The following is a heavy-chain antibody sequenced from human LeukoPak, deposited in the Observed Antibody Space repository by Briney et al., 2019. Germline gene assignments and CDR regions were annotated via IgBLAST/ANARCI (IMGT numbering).Heavy chain of an antibody. Sequence: PGGSLRLSCAASGFTFSSYGMHWVRQAPGKGLEWVACIRYDGSNIYYADSVKGRFAISRDNSKNTLYLQMNSLRAEDMAVYFCAKVGDKIVVVPAAPHDYWGQGTLVTVSS. D-gene: IGHD2-2*01. J-gene: IGHJ4*02. CDR3: AKVGDKIVVVPAAPHDY. V-gene: IGHV3-30*02. CDR2: IRYDGSNI. CDR1: GFTFSSYG.